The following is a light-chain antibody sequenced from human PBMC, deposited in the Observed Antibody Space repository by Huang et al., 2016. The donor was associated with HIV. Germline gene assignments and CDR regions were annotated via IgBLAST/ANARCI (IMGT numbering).Light chain of an antibody. V-gene: IGKV3-15*01. CDR1: QSVSTK. CDR3: QQYNDWPQT. J-gene: IGKJ1*01. CDR2: GAS. Sequence: EIVMTQSPATLSVSPGERATLSCRASQSVSTKLAWYQQKPGQAPRLLIDGASTRAPGIPARFSGSGSGTEFTLTISSLQSEDFAVYYCQQYNDWPQTFGQGTKVQIK.